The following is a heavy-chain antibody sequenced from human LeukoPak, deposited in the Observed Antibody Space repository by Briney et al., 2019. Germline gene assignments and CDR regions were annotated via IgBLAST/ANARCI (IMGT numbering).Heavy chain of an antibody. D-gene: IGHD6-6*01. J-gene: IGHJ4*02. Sequence: GGSLRLSCAASGFRFDSFYMGWIRQVPGKGLDYIALISASGAVPYYAESVKGRFTISRDNAKNSVSLQMNSLSADDTAIYYCARSLIAASEDYWGQGTQVTVSS. V-gene: IGHV3-11*04. CDR3: ARSLIAASEDY. CDR2: ISASGAVP. CDR1: GFRFDSFY.